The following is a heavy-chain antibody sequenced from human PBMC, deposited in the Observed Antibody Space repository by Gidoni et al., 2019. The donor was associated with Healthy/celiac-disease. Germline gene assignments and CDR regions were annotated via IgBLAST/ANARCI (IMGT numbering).Heavy chain of an antibody. Sequence: MHWVRQAPGQGLEWMGIINPSGGSTSYAQKFQGRVTMTRDTSTSTVYMELSSLRSEDTAVYYCARAIVGATKGLSYYYSGMDVWGQGTTVTVSS. CDR3: ARAIVGATKGLSYYYSGMDV. D-gene: IGHD1-26*01. V-gene: IGHV1-46*01. CDR2: INPSGGST. J-gene: IGHJ6*02.